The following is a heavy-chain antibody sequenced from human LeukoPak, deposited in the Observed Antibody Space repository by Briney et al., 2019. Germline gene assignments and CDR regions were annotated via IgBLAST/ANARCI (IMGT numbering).Heavy chain of an antibody. CDR3: ARPRSGYSRSWFDP. Sequence: GRSLRLSCAASGFTFSSYAMHWVRQAPGKGLEWVAVISYDGSNKYYADSVKGRFTISRDNSKNTLYLQMNSLRAEDTAVYYCARPRSGYSRSWFDPWGQGTLVTVSS. CDR2: ISYDGSNK. CDR1: GFTFSSYA. J-gene: IGHJ5*02. V-gene: IGHV3-30-3*01. D-gene: IGHD3-3*01.